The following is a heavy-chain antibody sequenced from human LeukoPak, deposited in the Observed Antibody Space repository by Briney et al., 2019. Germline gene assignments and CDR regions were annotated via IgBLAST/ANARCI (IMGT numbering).Heavy chain of an antibody. CDR1: GYTFTSYD. Sequence: GASVKVSCKASGYTFTSYDINWVRQATGQGLEWMGWMNPNSGNTGYAQKFQGRVTMTRNTSISTAYMELSSLRSEDTAVYYCATDVRLGGYGPGGEYWGQGTLVTVSS. CDR2: MNPNSGNT. J-gene: IGHJ4*02. CDR3: ATDVRLGGYGPGGEY. V-gene: IGHV1-8*01. D-gene: IGHD5-12*01.